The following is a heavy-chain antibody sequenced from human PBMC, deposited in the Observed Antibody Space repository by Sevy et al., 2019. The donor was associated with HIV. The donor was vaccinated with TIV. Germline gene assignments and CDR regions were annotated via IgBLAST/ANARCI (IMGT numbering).Heavy chain of an antibody. CDR1: GGSFSGYY. CDR3: ARVEGSAMVRGYFDY. V-gene: IGHV4-34*01. D-gene: IGHD3-10*01. J-gene: IGHJ4*02. Sequence: SETLSLICAVYGGSFSGYYWSWIRQPPGKGLEWIGEVNHSGSTIYNPSLKSRVTISVDTSKNQFSLRLSSVTAADTAVYYCARVEGSAMVRGYFDYWDQGTLVTVSS. CDR2: VNHSGST.